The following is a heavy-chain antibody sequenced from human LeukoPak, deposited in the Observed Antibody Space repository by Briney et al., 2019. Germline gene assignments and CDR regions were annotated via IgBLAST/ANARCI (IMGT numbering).Heavy chain of an antibody. J-gene: IGHJ2*01. Sequence: SETLSLTCTVSGGSIRSYYWSWIRQPPGKGLEWIEYIYYSGSTNYNPSLKSRVTISVDTSKNQFSLKLSSVTAADTAVYYCARAYYSSSYDYWYFDLWGRGTLVTVSS. CDR2: IYYSGST. V-gene: IGHV4-59*01. CDR1: GGSIRSYY. D-gene: IGHD6-13*01. CDR3: ARAYYSSSYDYWYFDL.